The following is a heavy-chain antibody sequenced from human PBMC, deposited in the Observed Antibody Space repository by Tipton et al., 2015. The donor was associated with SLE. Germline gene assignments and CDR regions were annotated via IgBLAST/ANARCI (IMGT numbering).Heavy chain of an antibody. V-gene: IGHV4-34*01. CDR3: AVRHYDFWSGYYKPFDY. Sequence: TLSLTCAVYGGSFSGYYWSWIRRPPGKGLEWIGELNHSGSTNYNPSLKSRVTISVDTSKNQFSLKLSSVTAADTAVYYCAVRHYDFWSGYYKPFDYWGQGNLVTVSS. J-gene: IGHJ4*02. CDR1: GGSFSGYY. D-gene: IGHD3-3*01. CDR2: LNHSGST.